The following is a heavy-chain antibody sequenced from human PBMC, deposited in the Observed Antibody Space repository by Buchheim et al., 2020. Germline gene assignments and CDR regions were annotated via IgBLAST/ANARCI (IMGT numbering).Heavy chain of an antibody. V-gene: IGHV1-8*01. Sequence: QVQLVQSGAEVKKPGASVKVSCKASGYTFTSYDINWVRQAPGQGLEWMGWMKPNSGNTGYAQRFQGRVTMTRDISISTAYTELTSLRFDDTAVYYCVHLDDGGRWRGLDSWGQGTL. CDR1: GYTFTSYD. D-gene: IGHD2-15*01. CDR3: VHLDDGGRWRGLDS. J-gene: IGHJ4*02. CDR2: MKPNSGNT.